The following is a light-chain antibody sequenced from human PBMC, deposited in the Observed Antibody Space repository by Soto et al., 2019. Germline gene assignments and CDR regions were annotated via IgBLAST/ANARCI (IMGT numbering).Light chain of an antibody. CDR2: DVS. J-gene: IGKJ3*01. CDR3: QQRSTWPPS. Sequence: EIVLTQSPAALYLSPGERATLSCRASQRVNNFLAWYQQKPGQAPRLLIYDVSDRAPGIPARFSGSGSGTDFTLTITSLEAEDFAVYYCQQRSTWPPSFGPGTKVHRK. V-gene: IGKV3-11*01. CDR1: QRVNNF.